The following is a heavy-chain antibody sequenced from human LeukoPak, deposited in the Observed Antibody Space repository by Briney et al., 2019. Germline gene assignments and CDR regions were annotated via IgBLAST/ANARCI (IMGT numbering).Heavy chain of an antibody. D-gene: IGHD5-24*01. CDR2: ISSNGGST. J-gene: IGHJ4*02. CDR1: GFTFSSYA. Sequence: PGGSLRLSCAASGFTFSSYAMHWVRQAPGKGLEYVSAISSNGGSTYYANSVKGRLTISRDNSKNTLYLQMGSLRAEDMAVYYCARALRRDGYNSVGYWGQGTLVTVSS. V-gene: IGHV3-64*01. CDR3: ARALRRDGYNSVGY.